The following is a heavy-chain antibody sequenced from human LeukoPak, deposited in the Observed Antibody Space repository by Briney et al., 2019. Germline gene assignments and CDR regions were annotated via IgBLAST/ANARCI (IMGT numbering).Heavy chain of an antibody. J-gene: IGHJ6*03. V-gene: IGHV3-20*04. CDR2: INWNGGST. D-gene: IGHD6-19*01. CDR3: ARAPNSSGWLYYYYYYYMDV. CDR1: GFTFDDYG. Sequence: PGGSLRLSCAASGFTFDDYGMSWVRQAPGKGLEWVSGINWNGGSTGYADSVKGRFTISRDNAKNSLYLQMNSLRAEDTAVYYCARAPNSSGWLYYYYYYYMDVWGKGTTVTVSS.